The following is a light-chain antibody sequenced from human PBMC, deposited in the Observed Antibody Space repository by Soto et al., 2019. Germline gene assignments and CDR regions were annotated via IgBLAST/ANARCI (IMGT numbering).Light chain of an antibody. Sequence: EIVMTQSPATLSVSPGERATLSCRASQSVSSNLTWYQQKPRQTPKLLIYVASTRAPGIPARFSGSGSGTEFTLTISSLQSEDFAVYYCQQYNVWPLTFGGGTKVEFK. CDR2: VAS. CDR1: QSVSSN. V-gene: IGKV3-15*01. J-gene: IGKJ4*01. CDR3: QQYNVWPLT.